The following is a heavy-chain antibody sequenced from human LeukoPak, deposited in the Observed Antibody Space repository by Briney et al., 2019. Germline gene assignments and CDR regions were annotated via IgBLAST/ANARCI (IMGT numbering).Heavy chain of an antibody. CDR2: IKEDGSEK. CDR1: GFTFSTYW. V-gene: IGHV3-7*01. D-gene: IGHD3-22*01. J-gene: IGHJ4*02. Sequence: GGSLRLSCAASGFTFSTYWMSWVRQAPGKGLEWVTNIKEDGSEKYYGDSVKGRFTISRDNAKNSLYLQMNSLRAEDTAVYYCARDSSGYKWGQGTLVTVSS. CDR3: ARDSSGYK.